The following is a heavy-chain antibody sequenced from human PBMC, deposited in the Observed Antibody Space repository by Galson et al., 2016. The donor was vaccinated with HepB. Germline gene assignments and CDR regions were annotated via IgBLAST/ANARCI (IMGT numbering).Heavy chain of an antibody. J-gene: IGHJ4*02. CDR1: GISLNNYW. CDR3: GTVFKY. CDR2: IDHEGRGT. Sequence: SLRLSCAVSGISLNNYWVHWVRQVPGKGLVWVARIDHEGRGTSYADSVRGRFTMSRDSAKSTVYLQMDSLRAEDTAVYYCGTVFKYWGQGSRVTVSS. V-gene: IGHV3-74*01.